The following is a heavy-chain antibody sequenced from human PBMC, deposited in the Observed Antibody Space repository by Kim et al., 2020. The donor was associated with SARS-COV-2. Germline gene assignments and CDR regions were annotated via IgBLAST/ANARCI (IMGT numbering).Heavy chain of an antibody. J-gene: IGHJ5*02. V-gene: IGHV3-53*01. CDR2: ISSGGNA. CDR1: GFTVNANY. CDR3: ARGGAPGYYRVPLNP. D-gene: IGHD4-17*01. Sequence: GGSLRLSCAASGFTVNANYMSWVRQAPGKGLEWVSLISSGGNANYAASVQGRLTISRDTSKNTLFLQMNSLRGEDTAVYYCARGGAPGYYRVPLNPWGQGTLVILSS.